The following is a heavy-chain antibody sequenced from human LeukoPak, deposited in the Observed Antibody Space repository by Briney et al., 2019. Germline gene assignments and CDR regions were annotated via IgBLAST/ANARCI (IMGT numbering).Heavy chain of an antibody. D-gene: IGHD1-26*01. Sequence: GGSLRLSCAASGFTFSSYWMGWVRQAPGKRLEWVANLNIDGSEKYYADSAKGRFTISRDNARNSVYLQMNSLRVEDTAVYYCARDPVEWELLLDYWGQGTLVTVSS. V-gene: IGHV3-7*01. J-gene: IGHJ4*02. CDR1: GFTFSSYW. CDR2: LNIDGSEK. CDR3: ARDPVEWELLLDY.